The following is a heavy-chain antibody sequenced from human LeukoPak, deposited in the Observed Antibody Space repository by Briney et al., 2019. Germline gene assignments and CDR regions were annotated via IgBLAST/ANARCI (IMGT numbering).Heavy chain of an antibody. CDR1: GFTFSSYS. CDR2: ISSSSSYI. CDR3: ARACSSSSCGP. Sequence: GGSLRLSCAASGFTFSSYSMNWVRQAPGKGLEWVSSISSSSSYIYYADSVKGRFTISRNNAENLLYLQMNSLRAEDTALYHCARACSSSSCGPWGQGTLVTVSS. D-gene: IGHD2-15*01. V-gene: IGHV3-21*04. J-gene: IGHJ5*02.